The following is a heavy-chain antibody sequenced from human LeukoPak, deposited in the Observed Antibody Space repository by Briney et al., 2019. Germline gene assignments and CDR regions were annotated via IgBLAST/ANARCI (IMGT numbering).Heavy chain of an antibody. Sequence: GGSLRLSCAASGFTVSSNYMSWVRQAPGKGLEWVSIIYMGGSTLYADSVKGRFTISRDNSKNTLYLQMNSLRTEDTAVYYCAREYHYGSVPGYWGQGTLVTVSS. D-gene: IGHD3-10*01. CDR1: GFTVSSNY. CDR2: IYMGGST. CDR3: AREYHYGSVPGY. J-gene: IGHJ4*02. V-gene: IGHV3-66*02.